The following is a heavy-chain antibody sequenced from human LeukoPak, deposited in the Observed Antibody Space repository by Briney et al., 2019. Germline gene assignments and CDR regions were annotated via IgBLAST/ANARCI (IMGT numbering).Heavy chain of an antibody. CDR1: GYTFSSYG. CDR3: AKDSGTYWVDYYYMDV. V-gene: IGHV3-30*02. D-gene: IGHD1-26*01. CDR2: IRYDESNK. Sequence: GGSLRLSCTAAGYTFSSYGMHWVRQAPGKGLEWVALIRYDESNKYYADSVKGRFTTSRDNSKNTLYLQMNSLRPEDTAAYYCAKDSGTYWVDYYYMDVWGKGTMVTVSS. J-gene: IGHJ6*03.